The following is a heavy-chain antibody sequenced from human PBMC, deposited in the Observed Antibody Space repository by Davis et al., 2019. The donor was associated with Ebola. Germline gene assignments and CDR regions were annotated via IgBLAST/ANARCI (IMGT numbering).Heavy chain of an antibody. V-gene: IGHV1-18*01. J-gene: IGHJ3*02. D-gene: IGHD1-7*01. CDR3: ARVLFSVWNYEALDI. CDR2: ISAYNGNT. CDR1: GYTFTSYG. Sequence: AASVKVSCKASGYTFTSYGISWVRQAPGQGLEWMGWISAYNGNTNYAQKLQGRVTMTTDTSTSTAYMELRSLRSDDTAVYYCARVLFSVWNYEALDIWGQGTTVTVSS.